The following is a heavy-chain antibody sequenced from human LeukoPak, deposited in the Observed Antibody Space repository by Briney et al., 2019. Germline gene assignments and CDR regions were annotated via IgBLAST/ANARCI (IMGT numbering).Heavy chain of an antibody. CDR1: GYTFTSYG. Sequence: ASVKVSCKASGYTFTSYGISWVRQAPGQGLEWMGWMNPNSGNTGYAQKFQGRVTITRNTSISTAYMELSSLRSEDTAVYYCARGDWNSLDDAFDIWGQGTMVTVSS. V-gene: IGHV1-8*03. CDR2: MNPNSGNT. J-gene: IGHJ3*02. D-gene: IGHD1-7*01. CDR3: ARGDWNSLDDAFDI.